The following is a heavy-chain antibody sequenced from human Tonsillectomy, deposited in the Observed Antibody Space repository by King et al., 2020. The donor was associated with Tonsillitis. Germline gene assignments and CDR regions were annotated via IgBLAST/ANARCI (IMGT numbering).Heavy chain of an antibody. V-gene: IGHV3-33*01. J-gene: IGHJ4*02. CDR3: AREGGSSGREFDY. CDR1: GFTFSSYG. D-gene: IGHD6-19*01. Sequence: VQLVESGGGVVQPGRSLRLSCAASGFTFSSYGMHWVRQAPGKGLEWVAVIWYDVSNKYYADSVKGRFTISRDNSKNTLYLQMNSLRAEETAVYYCAREGGSSGREFDYWGQGTLVTVSS. CDR2: IWYDVSNK.